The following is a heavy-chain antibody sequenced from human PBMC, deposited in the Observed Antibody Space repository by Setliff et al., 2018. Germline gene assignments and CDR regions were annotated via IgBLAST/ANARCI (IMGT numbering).Heavy chain of an antibody. J-gene: IGHJ4*02. CDR1: GYIFTTYW. CDR2: IWPGDSDT. CDR3: ARVGTAGGYYFDF. V-gene: IGHV5-51*01. Sequence: GESLKISCKASGYIFTTYWIGWVRQMPGKGLEWMGTIWPGDSDTRYNPSFQGQVTISADKSVSTAYLQWSSLRASDTAMYYCARVGTAGGYYFDFWGQGALVTVSS. D-gene: IGHD2-15*01.